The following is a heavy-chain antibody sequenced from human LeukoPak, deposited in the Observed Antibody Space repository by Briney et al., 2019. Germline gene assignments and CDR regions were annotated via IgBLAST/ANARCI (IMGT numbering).Heavy chain of an antibody. J-gene: IGHJ5*02. CDR1: GFTFSTYW. D-gene: IGHD2-2*01. CDR3: ARDLVTEPTGDWFDP. V-gene: IGHV3-7*01. CDR2: IKYDGIET. Sequence: GGSLRLSCAASGFTFSTYWMPWVRLAPGKGLEGVADIKYDGIETYYVDSVKGRFTISRDNAKNSLYLQMNRLSDEDTAVYYCARDLVTEPTGDWFDPWGQGTLVTVSS.